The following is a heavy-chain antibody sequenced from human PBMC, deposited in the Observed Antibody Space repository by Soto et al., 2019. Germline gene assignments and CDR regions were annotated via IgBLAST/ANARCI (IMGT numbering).Heavy chain of an antibody. Sequence: GGPPTLASAACRQIFRNAWINSVQQAPGKGLEWVGRSKSKTDGGTTDFYAPVKGKFAISSDDSKDMVYLQMKVLKPEDTGISYCTTDSYSTMIVVRFDYWGHGTLVTVSS. J-gene: IGHJ4*01. CDR3: TTDSYSTMIVVRFDY. CDR2: SKSKTDGGTT. V-gene: IGHV3-15*07. CDR1: RQIFRNAW. D-gene: IGHD3-22*01.